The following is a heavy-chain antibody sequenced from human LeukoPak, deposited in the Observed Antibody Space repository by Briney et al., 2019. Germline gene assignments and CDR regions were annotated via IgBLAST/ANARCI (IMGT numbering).Heavy chain of an antibody. CDR3: ARGSGYSYGAYYFDY. CDR2: ISNSRGTT. D-gene: IGHD5-18*01. V-gene: IGHV3-23*01. Sequence: GGSLRLSCAASGFTFSSYAMSWVRQAPGKGLEWVSTISNSRGTTYYADSVKGRFTISRDNSKNTLYLQMNSLRAEDTAVYYCARGSGYSYGAYYFDYWGQGTLVTVSS. J-gene: IGHJ4*02. CDR1: GFTFSSYA.